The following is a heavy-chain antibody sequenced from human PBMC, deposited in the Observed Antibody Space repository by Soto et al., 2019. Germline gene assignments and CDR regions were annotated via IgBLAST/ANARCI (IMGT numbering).Heavy chain of an antibody. CDR2: ISGSGGST. CDR3: AKDQVGANHFDY. V-gene: IGHV3-23*01. CDR1: GFTFSSYA. Sequence: EVPLLESGGGLVQPGGSLRLSCAASGFTFSSYAMSWVRQAPGKGLEWVSAISGSGGSTYYADSVKGRFTISRDNSKNTVYLQMNSLRAEDTAVYYCAKDQVGANHFDYWGQGTLLTVSS. D-gene: IGHD1-26*01. J-gene: IGHJ4*02.